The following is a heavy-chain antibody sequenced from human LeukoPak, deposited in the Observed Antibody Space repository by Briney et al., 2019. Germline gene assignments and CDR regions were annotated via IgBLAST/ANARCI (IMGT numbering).Heavy chain of an antibody. J-gene: IGHJ4*02. CDR2: INPNSGGT. Sequence: ASVKVSCKAPGYTFTGYYMHWVRQAPGQGLEWMGWINPNSGGTNYAQKFQGRVTMTRDTSISTAYMELSSLRSDDTAVYYCAKSNTPLFDYWGQGTLVTVSS. CDR3: AKSNTPLFDY. V-gene: IGHV1-2*02. CDR1: GYTFTGYY. D-gene: IGHD2-2*02.